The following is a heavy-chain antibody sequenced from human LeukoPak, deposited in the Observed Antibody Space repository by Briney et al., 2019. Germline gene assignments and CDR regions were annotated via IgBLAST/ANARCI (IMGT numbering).Heavy chain of an antibody. CDR2: IYYSGSA. Sequence: SETLSLTCTVSGGSISSYYWSWIRQPPGKGLEWIGYIYYSGSANYNPSLKSRVTISVDTSKNQFSLKLSSVTAADTAVYYCARLYCSGGSCYSNYYYYYGMDVWGQGTTVTVSS. D-gene: IGHD2-15*01. V-gene: IGHV4-59*08. CDR1: GGSISSYY. CDR3: ARLYCSGGSCYSNYYYYYGMDV. J-gene: IGHJ6*02.